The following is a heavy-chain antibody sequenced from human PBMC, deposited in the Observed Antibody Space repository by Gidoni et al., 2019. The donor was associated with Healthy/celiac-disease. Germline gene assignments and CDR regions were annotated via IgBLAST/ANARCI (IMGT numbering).Heavy chain of an antibody. D-gene: IGHD2-15*01. V-gene: IGHV1-24*01. CDR1: GYTLTELS. J-gene: IGHJ6*02. CDR3: ATDSKVKLAATHRYYYGMDV. CDR2: FDPEDGET. Sequence: QVQLVQSGAEVKKPGASVKVSCKVSGYTLTELSMHWVRQAPGKGLEWMGGFDPEDGETIYAQKFQGRVTMTEDTSTDTAYMELSSLRSEDTAVYYCATDSKVKLAATHRYYYGMDVWGQGTTVTVSS.